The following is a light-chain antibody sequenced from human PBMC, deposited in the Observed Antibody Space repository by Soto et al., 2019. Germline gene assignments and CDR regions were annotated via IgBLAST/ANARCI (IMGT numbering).Light chain of an antibody. J-gene: IGKJ1*01. CDR2: AAS. V-gene: IGKV3-15*01. CDR3: QQYYRWPQT. CDR1: QSLSFN. Sequence: IGMTQAADGLSVALGGRGTISYRASQSLSFNLAWYQQKPGQAPRLLIYAASTRATGIPARFSGSGSGTEFTLTISSLQSEDFAVYYCQQYYRWPQTFGQGTK.